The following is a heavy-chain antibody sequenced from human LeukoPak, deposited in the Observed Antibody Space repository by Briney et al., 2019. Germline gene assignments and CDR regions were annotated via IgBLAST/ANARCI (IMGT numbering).Heavy chain of an antibody. D-gene: IGHD4-17*01. CDR2: IIPIFGTA. J-gene: IGHJ4*02. Sequence: ASVKVSCKASGGTFSSYAISWVRQAPGQGLEWMGGIIPIFGTANCAQKFQGRVTITADKSTSTAYMELSSLRSEDMAVYYCARDRRMTTVTSGGSYFDYWGQGTLVTVSS. V-gene: IGHV1-69*06. CDR1: GGTFSSYA. CDR3: ARDRRMTTVTSGGSYFDY.